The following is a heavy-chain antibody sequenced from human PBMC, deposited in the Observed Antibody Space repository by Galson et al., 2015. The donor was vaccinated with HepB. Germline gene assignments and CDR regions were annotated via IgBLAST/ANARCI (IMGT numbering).Heavy chain of an antibody. CDR1: GFTFSTYV. J-gene: IGHJ5*02. Sequence: SLRLSCAASGFTFSTYVMNWARQAPGKGLEWVSSISSSSSSIYYADSVKGRFTISRDNAKNSLSLQMNSLRAEDTAVYYCARMYYYDSSGYYGWSDPWGQGTLVTVSS. D-gene: IGHD3-22*01. CDR3: ARMYYYDSSGYYGWSDP. V-gene: IGHV3-48*03. CDR2: ISSSSSSI.